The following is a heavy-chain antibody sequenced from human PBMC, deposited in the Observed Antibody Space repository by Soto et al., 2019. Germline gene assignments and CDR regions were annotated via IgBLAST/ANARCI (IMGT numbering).Heavy chain of an antibody. V-gene: IGHV1-18*01. CDR2: ISAYNGNT. CDR1: GYTFTSYA. Sequence: QVQLVQSGAEVKKPGASVKVSCKASGYTFTSYAISWVRQAPGQGLEWMGWISAYNGNTNYPQKPQGRGTMTTDTSTSTPYMELRSLSSDGTAVYYCATDAPPEDYWGQGTLVTVSS. CDR3: ATDAPPEDY. J-gene: IGHJ4*02.